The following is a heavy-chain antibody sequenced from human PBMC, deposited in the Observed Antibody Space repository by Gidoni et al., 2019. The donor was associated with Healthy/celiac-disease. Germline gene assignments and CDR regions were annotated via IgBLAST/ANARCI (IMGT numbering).Heavy chain of an antibody. J-gene: IGHJ4*02. CDR3: ARDVIAVAGTGGFDY. Sequence: QVELVQSGAAVKKPGSSGKVSCKASGGPFRSYTISWVRQSPGKGLEGLGRIIPILGIANYAQKFQGRVTITADKSTSTAYMELSSLRSEDTAVYYCARDVIAVAGTGGFDYWGQGTLVTVSS. D-gene: IGHD6-19*01. CDR1: GGPFRSYT. CDR2: IIPILGIA. V-gene: IGHV1-69*08.